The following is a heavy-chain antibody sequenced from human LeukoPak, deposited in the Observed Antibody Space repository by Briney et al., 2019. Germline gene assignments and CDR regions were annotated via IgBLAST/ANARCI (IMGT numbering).Heavy chain of an antibody. CDR2: IIPIFGTA. V-gene: IGHV1-69*05. CDR1: GGTFSSYA. J-gene: IGHJ4*02. Sequence: SVKVSCKASGGTFSSYAISWVRQAPGQGLEWMGGIIPIFGTANYAQKFQGRVTITTDESTSTAYMELSSLRSEDTAVYYCARVGEWLRFRDFFDYWGQGTLVTVSS. CDR3: ARVGEWLRFRDFFDY. D-gene: IGHD5-12*01.